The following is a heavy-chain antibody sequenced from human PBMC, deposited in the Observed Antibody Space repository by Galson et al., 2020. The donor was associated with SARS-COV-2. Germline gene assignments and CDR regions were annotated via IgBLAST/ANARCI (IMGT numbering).Heavy chain of an antibody. D-gene: IGHD3-16*01. V-gene: IGHV3-30*18. CDR1: GFTFSSYG. J-gene: IGHJ2*01. Sequence: GGSLRLSCEASGFTFSSYGMHWVRQAPGKGLAWVAMISYDGTNKYYGDSVKGRFTISRDNSKNTLYLQMNNLRAEDTSFYYCAKDLGLGWECYFDLWGRGTLVTVSS. CDR3: AKDLGLGWECYFDL. CDR2: ISYDGTNK.